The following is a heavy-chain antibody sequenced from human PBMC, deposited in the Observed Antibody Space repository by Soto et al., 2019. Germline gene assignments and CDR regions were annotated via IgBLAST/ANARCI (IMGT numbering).Heavy chain of an antibody. Sequence: SVNVACKASGGTFSSYAISWVRQAPGQGLEWMGGIIPIFGTANYAQKFQGRVTITADKYTSTAYMELSSLRSEDTAVYYCVGEDGFYDSSGYYARGLGFAPCGQGTLGIVSS. V-gene: IGHV1-69*06. CDR3: VGEDGFYDSSGYYARGLGFAP. D-gene: IGHD3-22*01. J-gene: IGHJ5*02. CDR1: GGTFSSYA. CDR2: IIPIFGTA.